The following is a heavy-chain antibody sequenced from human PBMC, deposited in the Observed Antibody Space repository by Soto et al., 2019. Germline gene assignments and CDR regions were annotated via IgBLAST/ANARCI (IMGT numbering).Heavy chain of an antibody. CDR2: ISAYNGNT. CDR1: GYTFTNYG. J-gene: IGHJ4*02. V-gene: IGHV1-18*01. Sequence: ASLKASCKASGYTFTNYGISWMRQAPGQGLEWMGWISAYNGNTNYAQKLQGRVTMTTDTSTSTAYMELRSLRSDDTAVYYCARDPPQPDYWGQGTLVTVSS. D-gene: IGHD1-1*01. CDR3: ARDPPQPDY.